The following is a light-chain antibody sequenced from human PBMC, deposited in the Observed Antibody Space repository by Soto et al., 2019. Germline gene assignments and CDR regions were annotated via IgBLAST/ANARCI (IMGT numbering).Light chain of an antibody. CDR2: DVN. V-gene: IGLV2-14*03. Sequence: QSALTQPASVSGSPGQSITISCTATSSDVGGSNYVSWYQQHPGKAPKLMIYDVNNRPSGISNRFSGSKSGNTASLTISGLQAEDEADYYCSSYRSGSTLVFGGGTKLTVL. J-gene: IGLJ2*01. CDR3: SSYRSGSTLV. CDR1: SSDVGGSNY.